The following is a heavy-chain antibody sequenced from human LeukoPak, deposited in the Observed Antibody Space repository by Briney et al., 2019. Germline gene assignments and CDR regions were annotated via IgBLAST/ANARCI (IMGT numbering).Heavy chain of an antibody. V-gene: IGHV3-64*01. CDR2: ISTNGGST. D-gene: IGHD4-11*01. J-gene: IGHJ3*02. Sequence: GGSLRLSCAASGFSFRKYAMHWVRQAPGKGLESVSGISTNGGSTYHANSVKDRFTISRDNSKNTPYLQMGSLRTEDMAVYYCSRESTVIDAFDIWGQGTMVTVSS. CDR3: SRESTVIDAFDI. CDR1: GFSFRKYA.